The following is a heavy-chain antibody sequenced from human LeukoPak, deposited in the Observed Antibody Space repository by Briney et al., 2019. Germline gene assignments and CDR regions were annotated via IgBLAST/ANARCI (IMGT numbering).Heavy chain of an antibody. CDR3: ARPRMVTTPAHAFDI. Sequence: GASVKVSCKASGYTFTSYYMHWVRQAPGQGLEWMGIINPSGGSTSYAQKFQGRVTMTRDTSTSTVYMELSSLRSEDTAVYYCARPRMVTTPAHAFDIWGQGTMVTVSS. D-gene: IGHD5-18*01. CDR2: INPSGGST. CDR1: GYTFTSYY. J-gene: IGHJ3*02. V-gene: IGHV1-46*01.